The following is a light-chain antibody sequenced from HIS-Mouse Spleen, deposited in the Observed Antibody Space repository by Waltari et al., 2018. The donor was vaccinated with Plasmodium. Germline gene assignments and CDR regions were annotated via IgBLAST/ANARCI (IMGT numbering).Light chain of an antibody. CDR1: QGVSSSS. Sequence: EIVLTQSPGTLSLSPGERATLSCSASQGVSSSSLAWYQQKPGQAPRLLIYGASSRATGIPDRFSGSGSGTDFTLTISRLEPEDFAVYYCQQYGSSWTFGQGTKVEIK. J-gene: IGKJ1*01. CDR2: GAS. CDR3: QQYGSSWT. V-gene: IGKV3-20*01.